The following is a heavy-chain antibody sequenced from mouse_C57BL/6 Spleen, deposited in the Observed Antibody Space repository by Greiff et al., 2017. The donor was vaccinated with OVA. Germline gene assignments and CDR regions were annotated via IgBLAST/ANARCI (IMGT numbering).Heavy chain of an antibody. D-gene: IGHD2-3*01. CDR2: ISSGGDYI. CDR3: TRDYDGYYWYFDV. Sequence: EVKLVESGEGLVKPGGSLKLSCAASGFTFSSYAMSWVRQTPEKRLEWVAYISSGGDYIYYADTVKGRFTISRDNARNTLYLQMSSLKSEDTAMYYCTRDYDGYYWYFDVWGTGTTVTVSS. J-gene: IGHJ1*03. V-gene: IGHV5-9-1*02. CDR1: GFTFSSYA.